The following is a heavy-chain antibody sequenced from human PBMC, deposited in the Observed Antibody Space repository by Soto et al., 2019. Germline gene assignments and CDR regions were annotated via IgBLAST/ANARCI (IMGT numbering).Heavy chain of an antibody. CDR1: GYTFTSYA. Sequence: QVQLVQSGAEVKKPGASVKVSCKASGYTFTSYAMHWVLQAPGQRLEWLGWINAGNGNTKYSQKLQGRVTITRDTSASKAYMALSSLRSEDTAVYYCARGPGGPDGPGDYWGQGTLVTVSS. CDR3: ARGPGGPDGPGDY. J-gene: IGHJ4*02. CDR2: INAGNGNT. D-gene: IGHD2-15*01. V-gene: IGHV1-3*01.